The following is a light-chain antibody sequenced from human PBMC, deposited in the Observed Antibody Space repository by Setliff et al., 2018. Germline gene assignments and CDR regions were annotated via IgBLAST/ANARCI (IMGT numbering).Light chain of an antibody. Sequence: QSVLTQPASVSGPLGQSITISCTGTSNDVGGYNYVSWYKQHPGEAPQLMIYAVTKRPSGVSNRFSGSKSGKAASLTISGLQAEDEADYYCCSYVRGSAYVFGTGTKV. CDR3: CSYVRGSAYV. CDR1: SNDVGGYNY. J-gene: IGLJ1*01. CDR2: AVT. V-gene: IGLV2-14*03.